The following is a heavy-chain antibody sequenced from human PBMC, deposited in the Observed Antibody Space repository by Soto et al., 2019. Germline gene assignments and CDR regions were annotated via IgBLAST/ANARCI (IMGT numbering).Heavy chain of an antibody. CDR1: GGSISSYY. V-gene: IGHV4-59*01. CDR2: IYYSGST. J-gene: IGHJ6*02. D-gene: IGHD5-18*01. CDR3: AIERLSAMATGYDYYGMDV. Sequence: SETLSLTCTVSGGSISSYYWSWIRQPPGKGLEWIGYIYYSGSTNYNPSLKSRVTISVDTSKNQFSLKLSSVTAADTAVYYCAIERLSAMATGYDYYGMDVWGQGTTVTVSS.